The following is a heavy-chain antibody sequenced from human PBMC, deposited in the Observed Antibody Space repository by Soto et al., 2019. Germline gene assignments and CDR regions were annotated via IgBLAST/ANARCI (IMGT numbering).Heavy chain of an antibody. CDR3: ARGYCSGGTCYSRFFDS. D-gene: IGHD2-15*01. Sequence: SETLSLTCTVSGGSISSYYWSWIRQPPGKGLEWIGYIYYSGSTNYNPSLKSRVTISVDTSKNQFSLKLSPVTAADTAVYYCARGYCSGGTCYSRFFDSWGQGTLVTVSS. J-gene: IGHJ4*02. V-gene: IGHV4-59*08. CDR2: IYYSGST. CDR1: GGSISSYY.